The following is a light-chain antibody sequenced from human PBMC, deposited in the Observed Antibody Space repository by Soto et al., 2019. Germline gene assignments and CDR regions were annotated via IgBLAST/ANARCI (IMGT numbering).Light chain of an antibody. CDR1: SSNIGAGYD. J-gene: IGLJ2*01. CDR2: GNS. Sequence: QAVVTQPPSVYGAPGQRVTISCTGSSSNIGAGYDVHWYQQLPGTAPKLLIYGNSNRPSGVPDRFSGSKSGTSASLAITGLQAEDEADYYCQSYDSSLSGPYVVFGGGTKLTVL. V-gene: IGLV1-40*01. CDR3: QSYDSSLSGPYVV.